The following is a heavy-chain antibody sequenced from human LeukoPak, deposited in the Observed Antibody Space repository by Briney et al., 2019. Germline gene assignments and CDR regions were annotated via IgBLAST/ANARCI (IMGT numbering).Heavy chain of an antibody. V-gene: IGHV1-69*13. D-gene: IGHD6-6*01. CDR1: GGTFSSYA. CDR2: IIPILGTA. Sequence: ASVKVSCKASGGTFSSYAISWVRQAPGQGLEWMGGIIPILGTANYARKFQGRVTITADESTSTAYMELSSLKSEDTAVYYCARDLYSSSSEVPYYYYMDVWGKGTTVTVSS. CDR3: ARDLYSSSSEVPYYYYMDV. J-gene: IGHJ6*03.